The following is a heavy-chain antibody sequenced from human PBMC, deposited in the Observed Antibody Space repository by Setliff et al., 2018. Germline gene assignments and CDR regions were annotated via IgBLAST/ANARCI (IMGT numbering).Heavy chain of an antibody. V-gene: IGHV7-4-1*02. Sequence: ASVKVSCKASGYTFTNYYINWVRQAPGQGLEWMGWINTNTGNPSYAQGFTGRFVFSLDTSVSTAYLQISSLKPEDTAMYYCARASRFATIVWKGDYYMDVWGKGTTVTVSS. CDR3: ARASRFATIVWKGDYYMDV. J-gene: IGHJ6*03. CDR1: GYTFTNYY. CDR2: INTNTGNP. D-gene: IGHD3-16*02.